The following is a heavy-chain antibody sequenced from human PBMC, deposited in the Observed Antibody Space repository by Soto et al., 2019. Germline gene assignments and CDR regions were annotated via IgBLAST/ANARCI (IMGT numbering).Heavy chain of an antibody. V-gene: IGHV1-69*01. CDR1: GDTFSSYA. CDR3: ARDGSGYRSRASPMDV. CDR2: IIPIFGTA. J-gene: IGHJ6*02. Sequence: QVQLVQSGAEVKKPGSSVKVSCKASGDTFSSYAISWVRQAPGQGLEWMGGIIPIFGTANYAQKFQGRVKIPADESTSTAYMELSSLRSEDTAVYYCARDGSGYRSRASPMDVWGQGTTVTVSS. D-gene: IGHD3-22*01.